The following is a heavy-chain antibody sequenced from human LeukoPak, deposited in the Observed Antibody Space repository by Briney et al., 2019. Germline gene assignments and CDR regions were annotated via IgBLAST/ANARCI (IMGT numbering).Heavy chain of an antibody. CDR2: IYHSGST. Sequence: SETLSLTCAVSGGSISSSNWWSWVRQPPGKGLEWIGEIYHSGSTNYNPSLKSRVTISVDKSKNQFSLKLSSVTAADTAVYYCARVVSGEYSGYDYWGQGTLVTVSS. CDR3: ARVVSGEYSGYDY. V-gene: IGHV4-4*02. CDR1: GGSISSSNW. J-gene: IGHJ4*02. D-gene: IGHD5-12*01.